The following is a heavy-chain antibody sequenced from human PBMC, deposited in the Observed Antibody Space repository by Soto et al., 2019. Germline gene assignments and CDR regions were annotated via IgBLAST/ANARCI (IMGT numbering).Heavy chain of an antibody. CDR3: ARHGGIAVAGTFLG. Sequence: SETLSLTCTVSGGSISSSSYYWGWIRQPPGKGLEWIGSIYYSGSTYYNPSLKSRVTISVDTSKDQFSLKLSSVTAADTAVYYCARHGGIAVAGTFLGWGQGTLVTVSS. D-gene: IGHD6-19*01. V-gene: IGHV4-39*01. CDR1: GGSISSSSYY. CDR2: IYYSGST. J-gene: IGHJ4*02.